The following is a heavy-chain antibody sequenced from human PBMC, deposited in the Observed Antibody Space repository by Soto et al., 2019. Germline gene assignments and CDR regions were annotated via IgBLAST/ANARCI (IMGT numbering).Heavy chain of an antibody. D-gene: IGHD3-22*01. CDR3: ARVERGTMIVVAPADY. CDR2: IWYDGSNK. V-gene: IGHV3-33*01. CDR1: GFTFSSYG. J-gene: IGHJ4*02. Sequence: GGSLRLSCAASGFTFSSYGMHWVRQAPGKGLEWVAVIWYDGSNKYYADSVKGRFTISRDNSKNTLYLQMNSLRAEDTAVYYCARVERGTMIVVAPADYWGQGTLVTVSS.